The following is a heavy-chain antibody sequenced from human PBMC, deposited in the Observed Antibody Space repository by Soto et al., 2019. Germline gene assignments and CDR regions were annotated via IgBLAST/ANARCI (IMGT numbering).Heavy chain of an antibody. D-gene: IGHD1-7*01. CDR1: GFTFSGYG. J-gene: IGHJ4*02. CDR2: IRHDGSNE. Sequence: PGGSLRLSCAATGFTFSGYGMHWVRQAPGKGLEWVAIIRHDGSNEEYADSVKGRFTISRDNSKNTLYLQMNTLGAEDTAVYYCARDGIGGTVFRGYLDYWGRGTVVTVSS. V-gene: IGHV3-33*01. CDR3: ARDGIGGTVFRGYLDY.